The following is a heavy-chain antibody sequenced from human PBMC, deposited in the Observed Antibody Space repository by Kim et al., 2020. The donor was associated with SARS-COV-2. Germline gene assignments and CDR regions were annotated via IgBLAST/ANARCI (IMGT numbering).Heavy chain of an antibody. CDR2: ITPIFGTA. CDR3: ARSPLRAQTQRSYYYYGMDV. V-gene: IGHV1-69*13. Sequence: SVKVSCKASGGTFSSYAISWVRQAPGQGLEWMGGITPIFGTANYAQKFQGRVTITADESTSTAYMELSSLRSEDTAVYYCARSPLRAQTQRSYYYYGMDVWGQGTTVTVSS. J-gene: IGHJ6*02. CDR1: GGTFSSYA.